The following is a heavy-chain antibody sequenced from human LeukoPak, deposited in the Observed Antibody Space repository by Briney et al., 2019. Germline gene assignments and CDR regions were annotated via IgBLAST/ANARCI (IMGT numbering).Heavy chain of an antibody. CDR2: ISWNSGSI. J-gene: IGHJ6*03. Sequence: GRSLRLSCAASGFTFDDYAMHWVRQAPGKGLEWVSGISWNSGSIGYEDSVKGRFTISRDNAKNSLYLQMNSLRTEDTALYYCAKGDTAMVYYYMDVWSKGTTVTVSS. D-gene: IGHD5-18*01. CDR1: GFTFDDYA. V-gene: IGHV3-9*01. CDR3: AKGDTAMVYYYMDV.